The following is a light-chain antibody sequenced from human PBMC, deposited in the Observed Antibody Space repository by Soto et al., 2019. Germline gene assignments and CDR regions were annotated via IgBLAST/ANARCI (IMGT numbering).Light chain of an antibody. CDR2: DAF. V-gene: IGKV3-11*01. CDR3: QQRSGWPLT. J-gene: IGKJ4*01. Sequence: EIVLTQSPATLSLSPGERAILSCRASQNVGNDLAWYQQKPGEAPTLLIYDAFNRATGIPARFSGSGSGTDFTLLVSSLEPEDFAVYCCQQRSGWPLTVGGGTKVEI. CDR1: QNVGND.